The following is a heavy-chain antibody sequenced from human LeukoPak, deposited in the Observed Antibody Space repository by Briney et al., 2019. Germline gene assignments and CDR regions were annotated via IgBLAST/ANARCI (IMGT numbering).Heavy chain of an antibody. CDR1: GYTFTNYG. J-gene: IGHJ4*02. V-gene: IGHV1-18*01. Sequence: ASVKVSCKASGYTFTNYGISWVRQAPGQGLEWMGWISAYNGNTNYAQKFQGRVTMTTDTSRSTAYMEVRSLRSDDAAVYYCARDESIIVVSGGYWGQGTLVTVSS. CDR2: ISAYNGNT. CDR3: ARDESIIVVSGGY. D-gene: IGHD2-2*01.